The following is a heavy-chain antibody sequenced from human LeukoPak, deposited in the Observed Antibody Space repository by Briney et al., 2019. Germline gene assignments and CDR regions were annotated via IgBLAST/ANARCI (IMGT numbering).Heavy chain of an antibody. Sequence: GESLKISCKGSGSKFTSYWIGWVRRMPGKGLEWMGLIYAGDSNTRYRPSFQGQVTISVDKSISTAYLQWSSLKASDTAMYYCARLGGDLYCTSTRCFYDYWGQGTLVTVSP. J-gene: IGHJ4*02. V-gene: IGHV5-51*01. CDR2: IYAGDSNT. D-gene: IGHD2-2*01. CDR3: ARLGGDLYCTSTRCFYDY. CDR1: GSKFTSYW.